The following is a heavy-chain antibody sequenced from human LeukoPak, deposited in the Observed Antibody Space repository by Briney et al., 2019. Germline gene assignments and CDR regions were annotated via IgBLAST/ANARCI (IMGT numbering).Heavy chain of an antibody. CDR1: GYTFTGYY. V-gene: IGHV1-2*02. D-gene: IGHD3-10*01. J-gene: IGHJ4*02. CDR3: ARPLWFGELLMGFDY. Sequence: ASVKVSCKASGYTFTGYYMHWVRQAPGQGLEWMGWINPNSGGTNYAQKFQGRVTMTRDTSISTAYMELSRLRSDDTAVYYCARPLWFGELLMGFDYWAREPWSPSPQ. CDR2: INPNSGGT.